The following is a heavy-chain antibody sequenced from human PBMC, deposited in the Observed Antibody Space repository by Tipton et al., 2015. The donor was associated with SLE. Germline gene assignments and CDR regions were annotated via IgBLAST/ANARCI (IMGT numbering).Heavy chain of an antibody. J-gene: IGHJ5*02. D-gene: IGHD1-26*01. CDR1: GGSFSGYY. CDR2: INHSGST. CDR3: ARGHIGWGFDP. Sequence: TLSLTCAVYGGSFSGYYWSWIRQPPGKGLEWHGEINHSGSTNYNPSLKSRVTISVDTSKNQFSLKLTSVTAADTAVYYCARGHIGWGFDPWGQGTLVTVSS. V-gene: IGHV4-34*01.